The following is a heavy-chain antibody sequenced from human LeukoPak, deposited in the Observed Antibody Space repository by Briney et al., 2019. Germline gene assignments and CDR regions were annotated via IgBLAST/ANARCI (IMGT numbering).Heavy chain of an antibody. J-gene: IGHJ4*02. CDR2: VSSSGSNI. Sequence: GGSLRLSCAASGFTFSHYEMKWVRQAPGKGLEWVSYVSSSGSNIYYADSVKGRFIISRDNAKNSLYLQMNSLRAEDTAVYYCARGRYCSGCSCRHFDYWGQGTLVTVSS. V-gene: IGHV3-48*03. CDR3: ARGRYCSGCSCRHFDY. D-gene: IGHD2-15*01. CDR1: GFTFSHYE.